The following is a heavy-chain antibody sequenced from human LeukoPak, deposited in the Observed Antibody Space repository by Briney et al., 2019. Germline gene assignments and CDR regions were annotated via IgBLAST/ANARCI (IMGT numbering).Heavy chain of an antibody. V-gene: IGHV4-34*01. D-gene: IGHD3-10*01. Sequence: SETLSLTCAVYGGSFSGYYWSWIRQPPGKGLEWIGEINHSGGTNYNPSLKSRVTISVDTSKNQFSLKLSSVTAADTAVYYCARTPYGSVSYYISDAFDIWGQGTMVTVSS. J-gene: IGHJ3*02. CDR1: GGSFSGYY. CDR2: INHSGGT. CDR3: ARTPYGSVSYYISDAFDI.